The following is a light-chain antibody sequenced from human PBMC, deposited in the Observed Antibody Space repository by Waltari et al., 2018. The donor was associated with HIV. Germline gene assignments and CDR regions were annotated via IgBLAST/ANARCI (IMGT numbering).Light chain of an antibody. V-gene: IGKV3-15*01. CDR2: GAS. J-gene: IGKJ2*01. CDR1: QSVSSN. CDR3: QQYNNWPPYT. Sequence: EIVMTQTPATLSVSPGERATLSCRASQSVSSNLALYQQTPGQAPRLLIYGASTRATGIPARFSGSGSGTEFTLTISSLQSEDFAVYYCQQYNNWPPYTFGQGTKLEIK.